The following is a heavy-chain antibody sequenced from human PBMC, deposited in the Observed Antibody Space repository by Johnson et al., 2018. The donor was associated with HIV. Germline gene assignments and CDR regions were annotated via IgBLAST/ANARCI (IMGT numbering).Heavy chain of an antibody. D-gene: IGHD1-1*01. V-gene: IGHV3-30*03. Sequence: QVQLVESGGGVAQPGRSLRLSCAASGFTFSSYGMHWVRQAPGKGLEWVAVISYDESNKSYADSVNGRFTISRDNSKNTLYLQMSSLGAEDTAVYYCAVLTTGGLRVGNFDIWGQGTMVTVSS. CDR3: AVLTTGGLRVGNFDI. CDR1: GFTFSSYG. J-gene: IGHJ3*02. CDR2: ISYDESNK.